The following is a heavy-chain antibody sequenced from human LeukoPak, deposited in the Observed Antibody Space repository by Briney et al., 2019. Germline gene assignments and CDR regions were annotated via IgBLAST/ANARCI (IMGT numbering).Heavy chain of an antibody. J-gene: IGHJ3*02. CDR3: VKDPDPRYCSSTSCSPI. V-gene: IGHV3-23*01. Sequence: GGSLRLSCEASGFTVSSTHMVWVRQAPGKGLEWVSVIAGGGSSTYYADSVKGRFTISRDNSKNTLYLQMNSLRVEDTAVYYCVKDPDPRYCSSTSCSPIRGQGTMVTVSS. CDR1: GFTVSSTH. CDR2: IAGGGSST. D-gene: IGHD2-2*01.